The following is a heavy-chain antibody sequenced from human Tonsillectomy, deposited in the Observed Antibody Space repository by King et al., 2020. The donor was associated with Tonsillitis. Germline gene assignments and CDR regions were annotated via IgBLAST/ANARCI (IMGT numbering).Heavy chain of an antibody. D-gene: IGHD5-24*01. CDR3: GRARDWVQLLDS. CDR1: GYSITSGFY. CDR2: IYHSGST. V-gene: IGHV4-38-2*01. J-gene: IGHJ4*02. Sequence: QLQESGPGLVKPSETLSLTCAVSGYSITSGFYWGWIRQPPGKGLEWFGSIYHSGSTYYNPSLKSRVTISVDTSTNQFSLKLSSVTAADTAVYYCGRARDWVQLLDSWGQGTQVTVSS.